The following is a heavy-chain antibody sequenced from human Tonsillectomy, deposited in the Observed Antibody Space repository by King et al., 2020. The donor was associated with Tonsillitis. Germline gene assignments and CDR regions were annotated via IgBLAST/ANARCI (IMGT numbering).Heavy chain of an antibody. CDR3: ARDWFLGYCSGGSCYPH. CDR2: ISSSSSYI. D-gene: IGHD2-15*01. Sequence: QLVQSGGGLVKPGGSLRLSCAASGFTFSSYSMNWVRQAPGKGLEWVSSISSSSSYIYYADSVKGRFTISRDNAKNSLYLQMNSLRAEDTAVYYCARDWFLGYCSGGSCYPHWGQGTLVTVSS. J-gene: IGHJ4*02. CDR1: GFTFSSYS. V-gene: IGHV3-21*01.